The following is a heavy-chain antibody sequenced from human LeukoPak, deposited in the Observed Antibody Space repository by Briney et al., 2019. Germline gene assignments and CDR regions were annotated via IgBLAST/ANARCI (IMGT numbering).Heavy chain of an antibody. V-gene: IGHV3-7*04. J-gene: IGHJ4*02. CDR3: ARGSGWYPDY. D-gene: IGHD6-19*01. CDR2: IKQDGSEK. Sequence: GGSLRLSCAASGFTFSSYGMSWVRQAPGKGLEWVANIKQDGSEKHYVDSVKGRFTISRDNAKNSLYLQMNSLRAEDTAVYYCARGSGWYPDYWGQGTLVTVSS. CDR1: GFTFSSYG.